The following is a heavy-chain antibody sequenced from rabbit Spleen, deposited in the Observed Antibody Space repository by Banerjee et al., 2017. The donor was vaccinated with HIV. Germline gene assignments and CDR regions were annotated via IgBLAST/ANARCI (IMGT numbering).Heavy chain of an antibody. J-gene: IGHJ4*01. V-gene: IGHV1S40*01. CDR1: GFDFSSSYY. CDR3: ARAPSIAKPGPNFDYFNL. D-gene: IGHD3-1*01. CDR2: IYGGISTT. Sequence: QSLEESGGDLVKPGASLTLTCKASGFDFSSSYYMCWVRQAPGKGLEWSACIYGGISTTYYASWAKGRFTISKASSTTVTLQMTSLTAADTATYFCARAPSIAKPGPNFDYFNLWGPGTLVTVS.